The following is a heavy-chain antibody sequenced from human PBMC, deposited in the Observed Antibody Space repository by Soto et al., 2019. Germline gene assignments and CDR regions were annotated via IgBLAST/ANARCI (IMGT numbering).Heavy chain of an antibody. CDR3: ARDLGGGPDY. CDR2: INAGNGNT. CDR1: GYTFTSYA. D-gene: IGHD3-16*01. J-gene: IGHJ4*02. V-gene: IGHV1-3*01. Sequence: QVQLVQSGAEVKKPGASVKVSCKASGYTFTSYAMHWVRQAPGQRLEWMGWINAGNGNTKYSQKFQGRVTITRDTSASTDYMEPSSLRSEDTAVYYCARDLGGGPDYWGQGTLVTVSS.